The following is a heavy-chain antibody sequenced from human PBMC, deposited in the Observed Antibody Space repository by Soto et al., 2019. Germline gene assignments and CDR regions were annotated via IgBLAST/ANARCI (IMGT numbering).Heavy chain of an antibody. J-gene: IGHJ4*02. CDR2: IYPGDSDT. V-gene: IGHV5-51*01. CDR1: GYSFTSYW. Sequence: EVQLVQSGAEVKKPGESLKISCKGSGYSFTSYWIGWVRQMPGKGLEWMGIIYPGDSDTRYSPSFQGQVTISADKPISTAHLQWSSLKASATAMLYCAGLGSHCISTSCYLDYWGQGTLVTVSS. CDR3: AGLGSHCISTSCYLDY. D-gene: IGHD2-2*01.